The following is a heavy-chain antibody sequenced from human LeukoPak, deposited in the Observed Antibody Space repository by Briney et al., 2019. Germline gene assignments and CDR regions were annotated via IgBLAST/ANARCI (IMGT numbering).Heavy chain of an antibody. V-gene: IGHV6-1*01. D-gene: IGHD6-19*01. CDR1: GDSVSSNSTA. CDR2: TYYRSKWYN. Sequence: SQTLSLTCAISGDSVSSNSTAWNWIRQSPSRGLEWLGRTYYRSKWYNEYAVSVKSRITINPDTSKSQFSLHLNSVTPEDTAIYYCASGFTSGWPRFDPWGQGTLVTVSS. J-gene: IGHJ5*02. CDR3: ASGFTSGWPRFDP.